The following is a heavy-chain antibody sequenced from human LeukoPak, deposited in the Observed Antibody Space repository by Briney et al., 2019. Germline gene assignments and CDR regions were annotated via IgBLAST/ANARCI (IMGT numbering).Heavy chain of an antibody. Sequence: PSETLSLTCTVSGGSIRSYYWSWLRQPPGKGLEWIGNIHYSGSTKYNPSLKSRVTISVDTSKNPFSLRVTSLTAADTAVYYCARLGALHDAFDVWVQGTLVTVSS. D-gene: IGHD3-16*01. CDR2: IHYSGST. J-gene: IGHJ3*01. CDR3: ARLGALHDAFDV. V-gene: IGHV4-59*12. CDR1: GGSIRSYY.